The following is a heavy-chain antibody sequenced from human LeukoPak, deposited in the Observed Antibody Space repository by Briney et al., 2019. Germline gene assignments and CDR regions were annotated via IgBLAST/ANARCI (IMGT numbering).Heavy chain of an antibody. Sequence: ASVTVSCKASGYTFSTYDINWVRQAAGQGLQWMGWINPKSGNTYYAEDFQGRVTMSRNTSTNTAYMELSSLRSEDTAVYFCVRVKYGSGRKGYYYYFMDVWGKGTTVTVSS. D-gene: IGHD3-10*01. CDR2: INPKSGNT. J-gene: IGHJ6*03. V-gene: IGHV1-8*01. CDR1: GYTFSTYD. CDR3: VRVKYGSGRKGYYYYFMDV.